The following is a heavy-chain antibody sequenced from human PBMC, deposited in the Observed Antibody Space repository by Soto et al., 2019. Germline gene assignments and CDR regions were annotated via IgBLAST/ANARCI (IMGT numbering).Heavy chain of an antibody. CDR1: GGSVSSGSYY. CDR2: IYYSGST. Sequence: SETLSLTCTVSGGSVSSGSYYWSWIRQPPGKGLECVGYIYYSGSTNYSPSLKSRVTISVDTSKNQFSLKLSSVTAADTAVYYCARAQNDGSYPLSYYYYYGMDVWGQGTTVTV. V-gene: IGHV4-61*01. CDR3: ARAQNDGSYPLSYYYYYGMDV. J-gene: IGHJ6*02. D-gene: IGHD3-16*02.